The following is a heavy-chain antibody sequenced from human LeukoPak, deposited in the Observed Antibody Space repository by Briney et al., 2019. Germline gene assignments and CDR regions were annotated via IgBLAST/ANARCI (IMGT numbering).Heavy chain of an antibody. D-gene: IGHD3-3*01. J-gene: IGHJ5*02. V-gene: IGHV3-21*01. CDR2: ISSSSSYI. Sequence: PGGSLRLSCAASGFTFSSYSMNWVRQAPGKGLEWVSSISSSSSYIYYADSVKGRFTISRDNSKNTLYLQMNSLRAEDTAVYYCAKGQALTIFGVVLSWGQGTLVTVSS. CDR3: AKGQALTIFGVVLS. CDR1: GFTFSSYS.